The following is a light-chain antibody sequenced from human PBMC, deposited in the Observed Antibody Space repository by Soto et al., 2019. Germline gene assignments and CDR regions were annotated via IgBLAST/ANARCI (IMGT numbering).Light chain of an antibody. V-gene: IGKV3-20*01. Sequence: ENVLTQSPGTLSLSPGERATLSCRASQSIGSSYLAWYQQKPGHAPRLIIYGTSSRATGIQDRFSGSGSGPDFTLTISRLEPEDFAVYYCPQFGSSGLRFGQGTKVEIK. CDR2: GTS. CDR3: PQFGSSGLR. J-gene: IGKJ1*01. CDR1: QSIGSSY.